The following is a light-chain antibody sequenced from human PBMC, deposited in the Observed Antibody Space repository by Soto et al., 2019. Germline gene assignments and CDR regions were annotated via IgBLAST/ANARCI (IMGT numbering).Light chain of an antibody. V-gene: IGKV2-30*01. CDR2: KVS. J-gene: IGKJ4*02. CDR3: KHPCSGAGT. Sequence: MTQSPLTLPLTLGQPASIACRSSQSLVYSDGNTYLNWFQQRPGQSPRRLIYKVSNRDSGVPDRFSGSGSGADFTLNIRRGEAEDEGVYYYKHPCSGAGTLGGGTKVDIK. CDR1: QSLVYSDGNTY.